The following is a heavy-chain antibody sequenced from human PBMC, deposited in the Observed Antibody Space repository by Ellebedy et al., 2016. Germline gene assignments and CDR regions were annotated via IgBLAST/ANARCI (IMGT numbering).Heavy chain of an antibody. CDR3: AGDLGGALESY. CDR2: IYHSGST. Sequence: SETLSLTCAVSGGSISSCKWWTWVRQPPGKGLKWIGEIYHSGSTNYKPSLKSRVTISVDKSKNQFSLKLSSVTAADTAVYYCAGDLGGALESYWGQGTLVTVSS. J-gene: IGHJ4*02. D-gene: IGHD3-16*01. V-gene: IGHV4-4*02. CDR1: GGSISSCKW.